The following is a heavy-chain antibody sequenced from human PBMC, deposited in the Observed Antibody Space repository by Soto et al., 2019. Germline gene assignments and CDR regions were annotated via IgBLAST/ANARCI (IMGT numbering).Heavy chain of an antibody. CDR2: IYWNDDK. V-gene: IGHV2-5*01. CDR3: AHRRGNLFFEY. J-gene: IGHJ4*02. Sequence: QITVKESGPTLVKPTQTLTLTCTFSGFSFITRGVGVDWIRQPPGKAPEWLALIYWNDDKHYSPSLNSRLTITKDSSKNQVVLTMTNMDPLDTAIYYCAHRRGNLFFEYWGQGTLVTVSS. CDR1: GFSFITRGVG.